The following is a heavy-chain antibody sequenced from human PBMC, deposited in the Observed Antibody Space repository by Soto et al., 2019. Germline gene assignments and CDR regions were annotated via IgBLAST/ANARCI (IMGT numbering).Heavy chain of an antibody. V-gene: IGHV3-74*01. Sequence: EVQLVESGGGLVQPGGSLRLSCAASGFTLSTYWMHWVRQAPGEGLVWVSRINSDGSSTIYADSVKGRFTISRENAKNTVYLQMNSLRXXDTXXXYXXRGRENYSYFDYWGQGILVTVSS. CDR3: XRGRENYSYFDY. D-gene: IGHD4-4*01. CDR1: GFTLSTYW. CDR2: INSDGSST. J-gene: IGHJ4*02.